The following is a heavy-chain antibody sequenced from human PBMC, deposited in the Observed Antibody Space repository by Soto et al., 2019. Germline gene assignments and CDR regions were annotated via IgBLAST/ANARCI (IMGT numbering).Heavy chain of an antibody. D-gene: IGHD3-10*01. CDR3: AKDGEFFRRHYYGSGSYYGTFDY. V-gene: IGHV3-30*18. Sequence: GGSLRLSCAASGFTFSSYGMHWVRQAPGKGLEWVAVISYDGSNKYYADSVKGRFTISRDNSKNTLYLQMNSLRAEDTAVYYCAKDGEFFRRHYYGSGSYYGTFDYWGQGTLVTVSS. J-gene: IGHJ4*02. CDR2: ISYDGSNK. CDR1: GFTFSSYG.